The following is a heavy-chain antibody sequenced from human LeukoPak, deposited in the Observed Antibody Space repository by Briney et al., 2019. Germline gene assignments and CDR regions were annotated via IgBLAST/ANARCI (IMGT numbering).Heavy chain of an antibody. CDR1: GVTLRNYA. D-gene: IGHD2-2*01. V-gene: IGHV3-23*01. CDR2: IGGDGEST. CDR3: EKDRDCSSTGCYVFAN. Sequence: GGSLRLSCAASGVTLRNYAMTWIRQAPGKGLQWVSVIGGDGESTYYADSVRGRFTISRDNSKNTMYLQMNNLRAEDTAIYYCEKDRDCSSTGCYVFANWGQGTLVTVSS. J-gene: IGHJ4*02.